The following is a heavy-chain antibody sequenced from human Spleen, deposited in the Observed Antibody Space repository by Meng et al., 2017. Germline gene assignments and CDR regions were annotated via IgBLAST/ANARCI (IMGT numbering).Heavy chain of an antibody. CDR2: IYPGDSDT. V-gene: IGHV5-51*01. J-gene: IGHJ4*02. D-gene: IGHD3-9*01. Sequence: GESLKISCKGSGFSFTSYWIAWVRQMPGKGLEWMGIIYPGDSDTRYSPSFQGQVTFSADKSLNTAYLQWSSLKASDTAMYYCARLSYDILTGYYYFDYWGQGTLVTVSS. CDR3: ARLSYDILTGYYYFDY. CDR1: GFSFTSYW.